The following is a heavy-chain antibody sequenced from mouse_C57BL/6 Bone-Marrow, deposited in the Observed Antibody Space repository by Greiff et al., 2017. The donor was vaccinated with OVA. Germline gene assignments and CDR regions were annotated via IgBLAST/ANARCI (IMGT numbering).Heavy chain of an antibody. Sequence: EVKLVESGPGLVKPSQSLSLTCSVTGYSITSGYYWNWIRQFPGNKLEWMGYLSYDGSNNYNPSLKNRISITRDTSKNQFFLKFNSVTTEDTATYYCARNAYYSNYDYYAIDYWGQGTSVTVSS. CDR1: GYSITSGYY. J-gene: IGHJ4*01. D-gene: IGHD2-5*01. CDR3: ARNAYYSNYDYYAIDY. CDR2: LSYDGSN. V-gene: IGHV3-6*01.